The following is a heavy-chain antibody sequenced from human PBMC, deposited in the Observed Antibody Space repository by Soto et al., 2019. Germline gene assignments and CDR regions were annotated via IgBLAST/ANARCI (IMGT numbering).Heavy chain of an antibody. Sequence: SLRLSCTASGFTFSNHWMHWVRQAPGKGLVWVSRINSDGSSTSYADSVKGRFTISRDNAKNTLYLQMNSLRAEDTAVFFCARDFWRNGVCLDVWGQGTTVTVSS. D-gene: IGHD2-8*01. V-gene: IGHV3-74*01. J-gene: IGHJ6*02. CDR2: INSDGSST. CDR3: ARDFWRNGVCLDV. CDR1: GFTFSNHW.